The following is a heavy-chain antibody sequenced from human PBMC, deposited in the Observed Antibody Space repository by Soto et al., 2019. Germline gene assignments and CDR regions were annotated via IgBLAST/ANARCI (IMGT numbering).Heavy chain of an antibody. J-gene: IGHJ5*02. Sequence: GGSLRLSCAASGFTFSSYWMSWVRQAPGKGLEWVANIKQDGSEKYYVDSVKGRFTISRDNAKNSLYLQMNSLRAEDTAVYYCARDTTSSGWYDYSWFDPWGQGTLVTVSS. CDR1: GFTFSSYW. CDR2: IKQDGSEK. D-gene: IGHD6-19*01. CDR3: ARDTTSSGWYDYSWFDP. V-gene: IGHV3-7*01.